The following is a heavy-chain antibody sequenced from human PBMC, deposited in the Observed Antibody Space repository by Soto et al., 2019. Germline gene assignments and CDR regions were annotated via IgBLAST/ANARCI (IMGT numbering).Heavy chain of an antibody. CDR1: GYTFTSYG. CDR2: ISAYNGNT. D-gene: IGHD6-13*01. Sequence: ASVKVSCKASGYTFTSYGISWVRQAPGQGLEWMGWISAYNGNTNYAQKLQGRVTMSLDTSKKHFSLKMRSVTAADTAVYYCARGISKYSSWYEPHTWFDAWGQGALVTVSS. CDR3: ARGISKYSSWYEPHTWFDA. J-gene: IGHJ5*02. V-gene: IGHV1-18*01.